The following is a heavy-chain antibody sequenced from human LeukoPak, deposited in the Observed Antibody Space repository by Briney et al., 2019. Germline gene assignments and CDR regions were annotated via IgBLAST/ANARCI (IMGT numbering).Heavy chain of an antibody. CDR1: GGSISSYY. Sequence: PSETLSLTCTVSGGSISSYYWSRIRQPPGKGLEWIGYIYYSGSTNYNPSLKSRVTISVDTSKNQFSLKLSSVTAADTAVYYCARHKSTYYYWFDYWGQGTLVTVSS. CDR3: ARHKSTYYYWFDY. V-gene: IGHV4-59*08. CDR2: IYYSGST. D-gene: IGHD3-10*01. J-gene: IGHJ4*02.